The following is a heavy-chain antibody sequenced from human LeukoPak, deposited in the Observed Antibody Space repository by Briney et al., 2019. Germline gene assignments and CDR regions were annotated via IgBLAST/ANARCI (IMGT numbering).Heavy chain of an antibody. CDR1: GFTFSSYG. J-gene: IGHJ4*02. CDR2: ISYDGSNK. V-gene: IGHV3-30*18. Sequence: GGSLRLSCAASGFTFSSYGMHWVRQAPGKGVEWVAVISYDGSNKYYADSVKGRFTISRDNSKNTLYLQMNSLRAEDTAVYYCAKLSGVNPDPYWGQGTLVTVSA. CDR3: AKLSGVNPDPY. D-gene: IGHD3-10*01.